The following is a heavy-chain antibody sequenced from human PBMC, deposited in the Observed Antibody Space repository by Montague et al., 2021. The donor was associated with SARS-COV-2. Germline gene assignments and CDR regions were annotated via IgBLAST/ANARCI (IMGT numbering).Heavy chain of an antibody. V-gene: IGHV4-4*02. Sequence: SETLSLTCDVSGASIISTNWWIWVRQSPGKGLKWIGETYQSGSTNYNPSLRGRVTISVDKSKSQFSLKVNSVSAADTAVYYCARLGVVPSPRTFDPWGQGTLVTVSS. J-gene: IGHJ5*02. CDR2: TYQSGST. CDR1: GASIISTNW. D-gene: IGHD3-10*01. CDR3: ARLGVVPSPRTFDP.